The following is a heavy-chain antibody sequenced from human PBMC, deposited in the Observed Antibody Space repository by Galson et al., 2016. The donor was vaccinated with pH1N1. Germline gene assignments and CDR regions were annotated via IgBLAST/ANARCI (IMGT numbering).Heavy chain of an antibody. CDR1: GGSISSSSYY. CDR2: IYYSGST. CDR3: ARRGIGEFLYYFDS. V-gene: IGHV4-39*01. J-gene: IGHJ4*02. Sequence: SETLSLTCTVSGGSISSSSYYCDWIRQPPGKGLEWIGSIYYSGSTYYNPSLKSRVTISVDTSKNQFSLKLSSVTAADTAVYYCARRGIGEFLYYFDSWGQGTLVTVSS. D-gene: IGHD3-10*01.